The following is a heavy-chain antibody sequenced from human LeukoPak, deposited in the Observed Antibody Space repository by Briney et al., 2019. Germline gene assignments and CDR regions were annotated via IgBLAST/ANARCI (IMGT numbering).Heavy chain of an antibody. Sequence: GSLRLSCAASGFTFSSYAMSGVREAPGKGLEWVSAISGSGGSTYYADSVKGRFTISRDNSKNTLYLQMNSLRAEDTAVYYCAKRHSSGWHSDYWGQGTLVTVSS. J-gene: IGHJ4*02. V-gene: IGHV3-23*01. D-gene: IGHD6-19*01. CDR3: AKRHSSGWHSDY. CDR1: GFTFSSYA. CDR2: ISGSGGST.